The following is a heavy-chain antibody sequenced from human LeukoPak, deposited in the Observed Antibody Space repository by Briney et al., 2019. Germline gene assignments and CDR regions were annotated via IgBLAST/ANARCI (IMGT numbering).Heavy chain of an antibody. J-gene: IGHJ3*02. CDR1: GYTFTSYY. D-gene: IGHD1-26*01. V-gene: IGHV1-46*03. CDR2: INPSGGST. Sequence: ASVKVSCKASGYTFTSYYMHWVRQAPGQGLEWMGIINPSGGSTSYAQKFQGRVTMTRDTSTSTVYMELSSLRSEDTAVYYCARPPIVGATTSAFDNWGQGTMVTVSS. CDR3: ARPPIVGATTSAFDN.